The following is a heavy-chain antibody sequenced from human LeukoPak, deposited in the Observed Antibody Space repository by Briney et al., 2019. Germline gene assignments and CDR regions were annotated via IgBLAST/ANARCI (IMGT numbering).Heavy chain of an antibody. V-gene: IGHV3-21*05. D-gene: IGHD1-1*01. Sequence: PGGSLRLSCAASGFTFSSYSMNWVRQAPGKGLEWVSYISSSSSYIYYADSVKGRFTISRDNAKNTLYLQMDSLRAEDTAVYYCARSRPATGTSRHPFDIWGQGTVVTVSS. CDR3: ARSRPATGTSRHPFDI. CDR2: ISSSSSYI. J-gene: IGHJ3*02. CDR1: GFTFSSYS.